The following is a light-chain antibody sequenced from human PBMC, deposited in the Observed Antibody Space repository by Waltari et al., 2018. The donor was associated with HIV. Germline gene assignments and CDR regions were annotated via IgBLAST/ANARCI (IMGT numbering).Light chain of an antibody. J-gene: IGLJ3*02. Sequence: QSVLTQPPSVSGAPGQRVTLSRTGSSSNIGANYDVHWYQHLPGTAPKLLIYGNIYRPSGVPDRFSASKSVTSASLAITGLQADDEADYYCQSYDSSLSGWVFGGGTKLTV. CDR3: QSYDSSLSGWV. CDR1: SSNIGANYD. CDR2: GNI. V-gene: IGLV1-40*01.